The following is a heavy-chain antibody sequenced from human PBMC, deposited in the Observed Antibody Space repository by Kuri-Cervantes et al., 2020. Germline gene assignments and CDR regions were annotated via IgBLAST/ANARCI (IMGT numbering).Heavy chain of an antibody. CDR3: AKDVGGGSGSYYYFDY. J-gene: IGHJ4*02. CDR2: ISWDGGST. V-gene: IGHV3-43*01. Sequence: GESLKISCAASGFTFDDYTMHWVRQAPGKGLEWVSLISWDGGSTYYADSVKGRFTISRDNAKNSLYLQMNSLRAEDTALYYCAKDVGGGSGSYYYFDYWGQGTPVTVSS. CDR1: GFTFDDYT. D-gene: IGHD3-10*01.